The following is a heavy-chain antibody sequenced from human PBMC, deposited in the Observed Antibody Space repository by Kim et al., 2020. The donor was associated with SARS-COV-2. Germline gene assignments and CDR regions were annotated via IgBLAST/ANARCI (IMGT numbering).Heavy chain of an antibody. D-gene: IGHD3-22*01. CDR3: ARASFFYDSSGYHFDY. J-gene: IGHJ4*02. Sequence: QKVQGRVTITADKSTSTAYMEPSSLRSEDTAVYYCARASFFYDSSGYHFDYWGQGTLVTVSS. V-gene: IGHV1-69*04.